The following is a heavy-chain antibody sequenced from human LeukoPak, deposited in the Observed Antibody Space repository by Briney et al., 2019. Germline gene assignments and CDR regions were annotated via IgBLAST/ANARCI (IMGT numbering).Heavy chain of an antibody. D-gene: IGHD3-22*01. Sequence: PGGSLRLSCAASGFTFSSYWMSWVRQAPGKGLEWVANIKQDGSEKYYVDSVKGRFTISRDNAKNSLYLQMNSLRAEDTAVYYCARVYYYDSSGYSYYFDYWAQGTLVTVSS. CDR2: IKQDGSEK. J-gene: IGHJ4*02. V-gene: IGHV3-7*04. CDR3: ARVYYYDSSGYSYYFDY. CDR1: GFTFSSYW.